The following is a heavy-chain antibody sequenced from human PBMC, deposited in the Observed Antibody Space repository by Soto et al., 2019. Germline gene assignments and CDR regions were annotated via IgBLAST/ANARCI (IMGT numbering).Heavy chain of an antibody. CDR1: GGSISSYY. J-gene: IGHJ5*02. CDR3: ARHPLYSSSWYGWFDP. D-gene: IGHD6-13*01. V-gene: IGHV4-59*08. Sequence: SETLSLTCTVSGGSISSYYWSWIRQPPGKGLEWIGYIYYSGSTNYNPSLKSRVTISVDTSKNQFSLKLSSVTAADTAVYYCARHPLYSSSWYGWFDPWGQGTLVTVSS. CDR2: IYYSGST.